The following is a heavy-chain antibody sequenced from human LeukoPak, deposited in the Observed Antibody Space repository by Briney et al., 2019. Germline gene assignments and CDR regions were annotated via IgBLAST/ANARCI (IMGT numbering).Heavy chain of an antibody. Sequence: GRSLSLSCEASGFTFSNYAMDWIRKAPGKGLEWVAIISYDGSRVDYADSVKGRFTISRDKSKNTVYLQMDSLRIEDTAVYYCARGTVMDYRDFWGQGTLVTVSS. J-gene: IGHJ4*02. D-gene: IGHD4-17*01. CDR1: GFTFSNYA. V-gene: IGHV3-30-3*01. CDR2: ISYDGSRV. CDR3: ARGTVMDYRDF.